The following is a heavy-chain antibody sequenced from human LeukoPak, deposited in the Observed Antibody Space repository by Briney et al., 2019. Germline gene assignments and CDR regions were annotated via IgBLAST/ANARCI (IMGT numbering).Heavy chain of an antibody. CDR3: ARAAYSSSHYFEY. J-gene: IGHJ4*02. V-gene: IGHV4-34*01. CDR2: INHSGST. CDR1: GGSFSGYY. Sequence: ETLSLTCAVYGGSFSGYYWSWIRQPPGKGLEWIGEINHSGSTNYNPSLKSRVTISVDTSKNQFSLKLSSVTAADTAVYYCARAAYSSSHYFEYWGQGTLVTVSS. D-gene: IGHD6-13*01.